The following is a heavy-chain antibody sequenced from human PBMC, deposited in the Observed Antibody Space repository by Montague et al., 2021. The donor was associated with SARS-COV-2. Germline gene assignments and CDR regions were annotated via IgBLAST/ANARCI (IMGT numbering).Heavy chain of an antibody. D-gene: IGHD2-2*01. Sequence: CAISGDSVAINGAACRWIRQSPERGPHWQGMTYFKSNLYTYYAPSMRGRITISPDTAKNQFDLHLTSVTPDDTALYYCARVRKHFSSTNCFHFDYWGQGMMVTDSS. CDR1: GDSVAINGAA. CDR3: ARVRKHFSSTNCFHFDY. J-gene: IGHJ4*02. V-gene: IGHV6-1*01. CDR2: TYFKSNLYT.